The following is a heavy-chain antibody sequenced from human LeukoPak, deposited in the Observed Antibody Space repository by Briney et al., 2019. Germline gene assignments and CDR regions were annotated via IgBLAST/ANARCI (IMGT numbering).Heavy chain of an antibody. CDR2: IYSGGST. CDR3: AREAEQLAGAFDI. Sequence: PGGSLRLSCAASGFTVSSNYMSWVRQAPGKGPEWVSVIYSGGSTYYADSVKGRFTISRDNSKNTLYLQMNSLRAEDTAVYYCAREAEQLAGAFDIWGQGTMVTVSS. V-gene: IGHV3-66*02. J-gene: IGHJ3*02. CDR1: GFTVSSNY. D-gene: IGHD6-6*01.